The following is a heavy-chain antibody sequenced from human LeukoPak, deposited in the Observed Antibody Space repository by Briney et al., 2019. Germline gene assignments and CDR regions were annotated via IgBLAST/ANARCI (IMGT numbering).Heavy chain of an antibody. CDR1: GFIFSSYW. J-gene: IGHJ3*02. Sequence: GGSLRLSCAASGFIFSSYWMTWVRXAPGKXLEWVANIKQDGSEKYYVDSVKGRFTISRDNAKNSLYLQMNSLRAEDTAVYYCARGGGLDIWGQGTMVTVSS. CDR3: ARGGGLDI. V-gene: IGHV3-7*05. CDR2: IKQDGSEK.